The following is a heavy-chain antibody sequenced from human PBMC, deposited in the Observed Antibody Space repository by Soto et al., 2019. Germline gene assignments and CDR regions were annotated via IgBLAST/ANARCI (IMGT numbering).Heavy chain of an antibody. CDR1: GFTFSDYL. V-gene: IGHV3-7*01. Sequence: EVQLVDSGGALVQPGESLRLSCAASGFTFSDYLMTWVRQAPGKGLEWVATIKQDGNEKYYVDSVKGRFTISRDNAKNSLYLQLNALRAEXXAVXXXAXXXWLGKWGQGTQVTVSS. J-gene: IGHJ4*02. CDR3: AXXXWLGK. CDR2: IKQDGNEK. D-gene: IGHD6-19*01.